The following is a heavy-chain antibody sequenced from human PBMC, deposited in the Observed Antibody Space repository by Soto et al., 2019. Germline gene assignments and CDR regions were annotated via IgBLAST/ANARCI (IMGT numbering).Heavy chain of an antibody. CDR1: GFTCGDYA. Sequence: PGGSLRLSCTASGFTCGDYAMSWFRQAPGKGLEGVGFIRSKAYGGTTEYAASVKGRFTISRDDSKSIAYLQMNSLKTEDTAVYYCTRLDYEVSGSYQDPYDFGGQGTLVTGSS. CDR3: TRLDYEVSGSYQDPYDF. V-gene: IGHV3-49*03. CDR2: IRSKAYGGTT. D-gene: IGHD3-10*01. J-gene: IGHJ4*02.